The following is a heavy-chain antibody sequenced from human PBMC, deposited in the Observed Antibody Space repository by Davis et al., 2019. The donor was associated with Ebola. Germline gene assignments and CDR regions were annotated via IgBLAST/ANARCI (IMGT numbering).Heavy chain of an antibody. V-gene: IGHV3-30*04. CDR3: ARDSAMVNPYYFDY. Sequence: GGFLRLSCAASGFTFSSYAMHWVRQAPGKGLEWVAVISYDGSNKYYADSVKGRFTISRDNSKNTLYLQMNSLRAEDTAVYYCARDSAMVNPYYFDYWGQGTLVTVSS. D-gene: IGHD5-18*01. J-gene: IGHJ4*02. CDR2: ISYDGSNK. CDR1: GFTFSSYA.